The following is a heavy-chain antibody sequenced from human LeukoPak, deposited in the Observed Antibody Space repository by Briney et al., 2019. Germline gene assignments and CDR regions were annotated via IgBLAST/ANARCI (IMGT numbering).Heavy chain of an antibody. J-gene: IGHJ4*02. D-gene: IGHD3-22*01. Sequence: ASVKVSCKVSGYTLTESSMHWVRQAPGKGLEWMGGFDPEDGETIYAQKFQGRVTMTEDTSTDTAYMELSSLRSEDTAVYYCATAHYYDSSGSRDYWGQGTLVTVSS. CDR3: ATAHYYDSSGSRDY. CDR1: GYTLTESS. V-gene: IGHV1-24*01. CDR2: FDPEDGET.